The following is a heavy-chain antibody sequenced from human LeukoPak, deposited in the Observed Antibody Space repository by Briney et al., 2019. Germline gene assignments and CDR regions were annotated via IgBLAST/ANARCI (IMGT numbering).Heavy chain of an antibody. Sequence: PGGSLRLSCAASGFTFSSYAMSWVRQAPGKGLGCVSAISGSGSSTYYADSVKGRFTISRDNSKNTLYLQMNSLRAEDTAVYYCAKDADYYGSGSYFDYWGQGTLVTVSS. D-gene: IGHD3-10*01. V-gene: IGHV3-23*01. CDR3: AKDADYYGSGSYFDY. CDR1: GFTFSSYA. CDR2: ISGSGSST. J-gene: IGHJ4*02.